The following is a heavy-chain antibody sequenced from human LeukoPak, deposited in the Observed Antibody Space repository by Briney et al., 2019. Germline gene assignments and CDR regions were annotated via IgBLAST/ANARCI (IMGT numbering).Heavy chain of an antibody. V-gene: IGHV7-4-1*02. D-gene: IGHD3-22*01. J-gene: IGHJ3*02. Sequence: ASVKVCCKASGYTFTSSAMNWVRQAPRQGLEWMRWINTNTGHPTYAQGFTGRFVFSLDTSVSTAYLQISSINAEDTAVYYCARVASRDYYDSSGYVGAFDIWGQGTMVTVSS. CDR1: GYTFTSSA. CDR3: ARVASRDYYDSSGYVGAFDI. CDR2: INTNTGHP.